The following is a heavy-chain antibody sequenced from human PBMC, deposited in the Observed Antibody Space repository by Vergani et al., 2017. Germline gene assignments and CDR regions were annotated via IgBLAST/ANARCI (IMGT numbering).Heavy chain of an antibody. Sequence: EVQLVESGGGLVQPGGSLRLSCAASGFTFSSYSMNWVRQAPGKGLEWVSYISSSSSTIYYADSVKGRFTISRDNAKNSLYLQMNSLRAEDTAVYYCARGPQNYYDSSGYYIFDYWGQGTLVTVSS. CDR1: GFTFSSYS. J-gene: IGHJ4*02. V-gene: IGHV3-48*01. CDR2: ISSSSSTI. CDR3: ARGPQNYYDSSGYYIFDY. D-gene: IGHD3-22*01.